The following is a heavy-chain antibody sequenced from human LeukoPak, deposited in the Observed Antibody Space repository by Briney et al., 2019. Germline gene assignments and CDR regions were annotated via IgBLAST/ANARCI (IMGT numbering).Heavy chain of an antibody. Sequence: SETLSLTCAVSGGSISSGGYSWSWIRQPPGKGLEWIGYIYYSGNTNYNPSLKSRVTISVDTSKSQFSLKLTSVTAADTARYYCARGGPGSAVAGTFDYWGQGSLVTVSS. D-gene: IGHD6-19*01. CDR3: ARGGPGSAVAGTFDY. J-gene: IGHJ4*02. CDR2: IYYSGNT. CDR1: GGSISSGGYS. V-gene: IGHV4-61*08.